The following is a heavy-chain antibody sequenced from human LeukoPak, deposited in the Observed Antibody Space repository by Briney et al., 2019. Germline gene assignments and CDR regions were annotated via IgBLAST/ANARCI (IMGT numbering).Heavy chain of an antibody. Sequence: PSETLSLACAVYGGSFSGYYWSWIRQPPGKGLEWIGEINHSGSTNYNPSLKSRVTISVDTSKNQFSLKLSSVTAADTAVYYCARRLCGGDCYSTFSYWGQGTLVTVSS. V-gene: IGHV4-34*01. J-gene: IGHJ4*02. CDR3: ARRLCGGDCYSTFSY. CDR1: GGSFSGYY. D-gene: IGHD2-21*02. CDR2: INHSGST.